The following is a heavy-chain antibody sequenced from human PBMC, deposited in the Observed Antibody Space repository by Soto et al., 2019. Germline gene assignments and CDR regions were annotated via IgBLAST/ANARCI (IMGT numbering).Heavy chain of an antibody. CDR3: AKDILRSGAGGMDV. CDR2: ISYDGSNK. D-gene: IGHD3-10*01. V-gene: IGHV3-30*18. Sequence: GWSLRLSCASSVFTFISYGMHWVRQAPGKGLEWVAVISYDGSNKYYADSVKGRFTISRDNSKNTLYLQMNSLRAEDTALYYCAKDILRSGAGGMDVWGQGTTVTVYS. J-gene: IGHJ6*02. CDR1: VFTFISYG.